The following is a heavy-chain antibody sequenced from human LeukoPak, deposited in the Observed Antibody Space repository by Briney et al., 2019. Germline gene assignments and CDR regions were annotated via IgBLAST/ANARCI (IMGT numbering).Heavy chain of an antibody. D-gene: IGHD3-3*01. CDR2: IYSGGST. CDR1: GFTVSSNY. V-gene: IGHV3-66*02. J-gene: IGHJ6*03. CDR3: ARSPLTIFGVVTKSIPGIYSTYMDV. Sequence: PGGSLRLSCAASGFTVSSNYMSWVRQAPGKGLEWVSVIYSGGSTYYADSVKGRFTISRDNSKNTLYLQMSSLRAEDTAVYYCARSPLTIFGVVTKSIPGIYSTYMDVWGKGTTVTVSS.